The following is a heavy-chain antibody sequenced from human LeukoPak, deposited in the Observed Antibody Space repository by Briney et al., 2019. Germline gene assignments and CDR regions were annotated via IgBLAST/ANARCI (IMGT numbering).Heavy chain of an antibody. CDR2: ISYDGSNK. Sequence: GGSLRLSCAASGFTFSSYGMHWVRQAPGKGLEWVALISYDGSNKYCADSVKGRFTISRDNFKNTLYLQMNSLRAEDTAVYYCAKDRGRYCSGGSCYSLDYWGPGTPVTVSS. CDR1: GFTFSSYG. CDR3: AKDRGRYCSGGSCYSLDY. V-gene: IGHV3-30*18. J-gene: IGHJ4*02. D-gene: IGHD2-15*01.